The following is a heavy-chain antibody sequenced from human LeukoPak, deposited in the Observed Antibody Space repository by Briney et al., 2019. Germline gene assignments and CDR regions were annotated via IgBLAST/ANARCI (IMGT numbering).Heavy chain of an antibody. CDR1: GGSISSYY. CDR2: IYYSGST. Sequence: SETLSLTCTVSGGSISSYYCSWIRQPPGKGLEWIGYIYYSGSTNYNPSLKSRVTISVDTSKNQFSLKLSSVTAADTAVYYCARDRYYYDSSGYRYYYYGMDVWGQGTTVTVSS. D-gene: IGHD3-22*01. J-gene: IGHJ6*02. CDR3: ARDRYYYDSSGYRYYYYGMDV. V-gene: IGHV4-59*01.